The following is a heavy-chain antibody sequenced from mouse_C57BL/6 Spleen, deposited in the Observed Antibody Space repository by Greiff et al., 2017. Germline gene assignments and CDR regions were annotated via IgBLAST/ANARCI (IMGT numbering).Heavy chain of an antibody. J-gene: IGHJ4*01. Sequence: EVKLMESGGGLVQPGGSLSLSCAASGFTFTDYYMSWVRQPPGKALEWLGFIRNKANGYTTEYSASVKGRFAIARDNSQSILYLQMNALRAEDSATYYCARRGSSYAMDYWGLGTSVTVSS. CDR3: ARRGSSYAMDY. CDR1: GFTFTDYY. CDR2: IRNKANGYTT. V-gene: IGHV7-3*01.